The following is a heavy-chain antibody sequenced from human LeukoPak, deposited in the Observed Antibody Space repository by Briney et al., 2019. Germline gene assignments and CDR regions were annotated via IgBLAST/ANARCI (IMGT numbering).Heavy chain of an antibody. V-gene: IGHV3-21*01. CDR3: ARADGVDSSGEGHYYYYYYMGV. Sequence: GGSLRLSCAASGFTFSSYSMNWVRQAPGKGLEWVSSISSSSSYIYYADSVKGRFTISRDNAKNSLYLQMNSLRAEDTAVYYCARADGVDSSGEGHYYYYYYMGVWGKGTTVTISS. J-gene: IGHJ6*03. D-gene: IGHD3-22*01. CDR2: ISSSSSYI. CDR1: GFTFSSYS.